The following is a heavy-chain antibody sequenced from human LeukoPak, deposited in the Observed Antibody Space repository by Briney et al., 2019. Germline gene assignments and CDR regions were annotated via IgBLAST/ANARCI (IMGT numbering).Heavy chain of an antibody. J-gene: IGHJ6*02. CDR3: ARDVYCSGGSCVYYYYGMDV. Sequence: ASVKVSCKASGGTFSSYAISWVRQAPGQGLEWMGRIIPIFGIANYAQKFQGSVTITADKSTSTAYMELSSLRSEDTAVYYCARDVYCSGGSCVYYYYGMDVWGQGTTVTVSS. V-gene: IGHV1-69*04. CDR1: GGTFSSYA. CDR2: IIPIFGIA. D-gene: IGHD2-15*01.